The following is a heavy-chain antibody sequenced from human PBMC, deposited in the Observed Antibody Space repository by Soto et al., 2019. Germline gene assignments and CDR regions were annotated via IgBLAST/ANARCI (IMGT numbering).Heavy chain of an antibody. J-gene: IGHJ3*02. CDR1: GGTFSSYT. CDR2: IIPILGIA. Sequence: SVKVSCKASGGTFSSYTISWVRQAPGQGLEWMGRIIPILGIANYAQKFQGRVTITADKSTSTAYMELSSLRSEDTAVYYCANQGAIDRDAFDIWGQGTMVTVSS. CDR3: ANQGAIDRDAFDI. D-gene: IGHD3-16*02. V-gene: IGHV1-69*02.